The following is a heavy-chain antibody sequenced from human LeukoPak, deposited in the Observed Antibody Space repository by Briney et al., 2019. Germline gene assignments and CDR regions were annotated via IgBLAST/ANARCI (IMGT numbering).Heavy chain of an antibody. CDR3: AAAGINWFDP. CDR1: GGSISSGGYS. Sequence: SETLPLTCAVSGGSISSGGYSWSWIRQPPGKGLEWIGYIYHSGSTYYNPSLKSRVTISVDRSKNQLSLKLSSVTAADTAVYYCAAAGINWFDPWGQGTLVTVSS. CDR2: IYHSGST. D-gene: IGHD6-13*01. V-gene: IGHV4-30-2*01. J-gene: IGHJ5*02.